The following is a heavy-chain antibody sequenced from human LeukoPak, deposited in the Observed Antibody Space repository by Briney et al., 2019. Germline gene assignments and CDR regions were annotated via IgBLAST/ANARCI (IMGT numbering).Heavy chain of an antibody. J-gene: IGHJ5*02. CDR1: GFTFSSYC. V-gene: IGHV3-74*01. CDR3: ARVPHDFWSTQIERFDP. D-gene: IGHD3-3*01. CDR2: INSDGSST. Sequence: PGGSLRLSCAASGFTFSSYCMHWVRQAPGKGLVWVSRINSDGSSTSYADSVKGRFTISRDNAKNTLYLQMNSLRAEDTAVYYCARVPHDFWSTQIERFDPWGQGTLVTVSS.